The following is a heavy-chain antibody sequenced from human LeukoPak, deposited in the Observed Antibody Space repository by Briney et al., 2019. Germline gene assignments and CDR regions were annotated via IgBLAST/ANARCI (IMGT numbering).Heavy chain of an antibody. V-gene: IGHV1-8*01. CDR3: ARGGLLNFDWYFDY. D-gene: IGHD3-9*01. J-gene: IGHJ4*02. Sequence: GASVKVSCKASGYTFTSYDINWVRQATGQGPEWMGWMNPNSGNTGYAQKFQGRVTMTRNTSISTAYMELSSLRSEDTAVYYCARGGLLNFDWYFDYWGQGTLVTVSS. CDR1: GYTFTSYD. CDR2: MNPNSGNT.